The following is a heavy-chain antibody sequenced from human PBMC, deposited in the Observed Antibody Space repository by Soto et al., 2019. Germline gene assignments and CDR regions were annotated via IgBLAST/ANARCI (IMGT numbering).Heavy chain of an antibody. V-gene: IGHV3-11*04. Sequence: GSLRLSCAASGFTFSDSYMSWIRQAPGKGLEWLSYISSSGSTTYYADSVQGRFTISRDNSKNTLYLQMNSLRAEDTAVYYCAKEERYCSGGSCSVYYFDYWGQGTLVTVSS. CDR3: AKEERYCSGGSCSVYYFDY. CDR2: ISSSGSTT. J-gene: IGHJ4*02. D-gene: IGHD2-15*01. CDR1: GFTFSDSY.